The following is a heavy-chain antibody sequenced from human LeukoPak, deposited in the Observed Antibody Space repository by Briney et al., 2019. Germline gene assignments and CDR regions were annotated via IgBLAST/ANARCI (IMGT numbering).Heavy chain of an antibody. V-gene: IGHV3-11*01. J-gene: IGHJ4*02. CDR3: AAGIGYSYGADTYDY. D-gene: IGHD5-18*01. CDR1: GFTFSDYY. Sequence: GGSLRLSCAASGFTFSDYYMSWIRQAPGKGLEWVSYISSSGSTIYYADSVKGRFTISRDNAKDSLYLQMNSLRAEDTAVYYCAAGIGYSYGADTYDYWGQGTLVTVSS. CDR2: ISSSGSTI.